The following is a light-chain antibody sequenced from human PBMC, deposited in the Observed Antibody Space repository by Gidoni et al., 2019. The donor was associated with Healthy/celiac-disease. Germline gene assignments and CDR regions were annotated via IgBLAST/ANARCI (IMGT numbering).Light chain of an antibody. V-gene: IGKV3-20*01. J-gene: IGKJ1*01. CDR2: GAS. CDR1: QRVSSSY. CDR3: QQYGSSPPT. Sequence: EIVRTQSRGTLSLSPGERATSSWRSSQRVSSSYLAWYQQKPGQAPRLLIYGASSRATGLPARFSGSGSGTDFTLTISSLEPEDFAVYYCQQYGSSPPTFGQGTKVEIK.